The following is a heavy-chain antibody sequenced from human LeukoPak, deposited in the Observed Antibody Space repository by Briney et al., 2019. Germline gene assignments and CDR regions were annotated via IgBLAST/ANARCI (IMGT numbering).Heavy chain of an antibody. Sequence: PGGSLRLSCAASGFTFSSYSMNWVRQAPGKGLEWVSSISSSSYIYYADSVKGRFTISRDNAKNSLYLQMNSLRAEDTAVYYCARDLAVAGTSYYYYYYYMDVWGKGTTVTVSS. D-gene: IGHD6-19*01. CDR3: ARDLAVAGTSYYYYYYYMDV. CDR1: GFTFSSYS. CDR2: ISSSSYI. J-gene: IGHJ6*03. V-gene: IGHV3-21*01.